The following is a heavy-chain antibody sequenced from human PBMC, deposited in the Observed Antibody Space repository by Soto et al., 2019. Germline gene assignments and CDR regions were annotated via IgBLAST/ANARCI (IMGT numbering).Heavy chain of an antibody. D-gene: IGHD3-22*01. Sequence: GESLKISCAASGFTFSSYAMHWVRQAPGKGLEWVAVISYDGSNKYYADSVKGRFTISRDNSKNTLYLQMNSLRAEDTAVYYCARDETYYYDSSGYFYGMDVWGQGTTVTVSS. V-gene: IGHV3-30-3*01. CDR2: ISYDGSNK. CDR1: GFTFSSYA. CDR3: ARDETYYYDSSGYFYGMDV. J-gene: IGHJ6*02.